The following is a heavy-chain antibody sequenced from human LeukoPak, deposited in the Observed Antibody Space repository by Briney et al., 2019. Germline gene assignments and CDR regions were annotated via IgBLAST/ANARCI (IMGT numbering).Heavy chain of an antibody. V-gene: IGHV3-15*01. CDR2: IKSRPDGGTT. J-gene: IGHJ4*02. D-gene: IGHD2-21*02. CDR3: ATSPGGDCLQN. CDR1: KFPFKNSL. Sequence: GGSLRLSLASSKFPFKNSLMGLGPQAPGEGVGLGGLIKSRPDGGTTDYAAVVKGRFTISRNDSKDTLDLQRNSRRTEDTSVYYCATSPGGDCLQNWGQATLVTVSS.